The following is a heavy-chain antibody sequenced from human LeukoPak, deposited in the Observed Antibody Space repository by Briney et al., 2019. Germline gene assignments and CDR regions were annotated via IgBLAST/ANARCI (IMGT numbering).Heavy chain of an antibody. J-gene: IGHJ4*02. Sequence: PSETLSLTCAVSGGSISSSNWWSWVRQPPGKGLEWIGEIYHSGSTNYNPSLKSRVTISVDKSKNQFSLKLSSVTAADTAVYYCARGHDYYDSSGPSDYWGQGTLVTVSS. CDR2: IYHSGST. D-gene: IGHD3-22*01. CDR1: GGSISSSNW. CDR3: ARGHDYYDSSGPSDY. V-gene: IGHV4-4*02.